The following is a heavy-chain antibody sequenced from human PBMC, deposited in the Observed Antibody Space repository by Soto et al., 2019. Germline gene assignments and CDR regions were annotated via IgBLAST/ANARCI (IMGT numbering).Heavy chain of an antibody. J-gene: IGHJ6*02. CDR3: ARGSTPYYYYYGMDV. Sequence: SETLSLTCTVSGGSVSSGSYYWSWIRQPPGKGLEWIGYIYYSASTNYNPSLKSRVTISVDTSKNQFSLKLSSVTAADTAVYYCARGSTPYYYYYGMDVWGQGTTVTVSS. V-gene: IGHV4-61*01. CDR2: IYYSAST. CDR1: GGSVSSGSYY.